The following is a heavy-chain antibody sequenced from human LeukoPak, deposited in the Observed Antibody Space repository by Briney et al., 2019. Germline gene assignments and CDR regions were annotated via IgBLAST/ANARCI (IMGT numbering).Heavy chain of an antibody. J-gene: IGHJ4*02. D-gene: IGHD4-17*01. CDR2: ISWNSGSI. Sequence: GRSLRLSCAASGFTFDDYAMHWVRHAPGEGLEWVSGISWNSGSIGYADSVKGRFTISRDNAKISLYLQMNSLRAEDMALYYCAKGGRATVTTPYYFDYWGQGTLVTVSS. CDR1: GFTFDDYA. CDR3: AKGGRATVTTPYYFDY. V-gene: IGHV3-9*03.